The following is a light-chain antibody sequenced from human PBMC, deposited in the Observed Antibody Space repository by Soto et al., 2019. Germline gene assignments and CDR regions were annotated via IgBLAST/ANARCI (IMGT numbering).Light chain of an antibody. CDR2: LGS. CDR3: MQAIQAPRT. V-gene: IGKV2-28*01. CDR1: QSLLHSNGNIY. Sequence: DIVLTQSPLSLPVTPGEPASISCRSSQSLLHSNGNIYLDWYLQKPGQSPQLLIYLGSIRAYGVPGRFSGTGSGTDFTLKITIVEADDVGVYYCMQAIQAPRTFGLGTQVEIK. J-gene: IGKJ1*01.